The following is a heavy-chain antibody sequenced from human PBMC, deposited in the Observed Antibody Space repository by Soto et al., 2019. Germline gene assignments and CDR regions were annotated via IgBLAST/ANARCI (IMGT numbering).Heavy chain of an antibody. CDR2: INPILSMS. D-gene: IGHD3-10*01. CDR1: GDTFTFYS. CDR3: ASSYGSGYRAFDY. J-gene: IGHJ4*02. Sequence: QVQLVQSGAEVKKPGSSVRVSCKASGDTFTFYSINWVRQAPGLELEWMGRINPILSMSNYAQRFQGRVTMTADKSTSTAYMEPSSLRSADTAMYYCASSYGSGYRAFDYWGQGALVTVSS. V-gene: IGHV1-69*02.